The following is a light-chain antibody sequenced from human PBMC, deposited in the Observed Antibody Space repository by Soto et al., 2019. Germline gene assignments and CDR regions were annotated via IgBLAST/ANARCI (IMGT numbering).Light chain of an antibody. Sequence: DIQMTQSPSSLSASVGDRVTITCLASQDISIYLNWYQQKLGKAPKLLIYDTSTLGAGVPARFSGSGSGTVFTLTINSLQPEDLATYYCQQHDSLPWTFGQVTRVEVK. V-gene: IGKV1-33*01. J-gene: IGKJ1*01. CDR2: DTS. CDR1: QDISIY. CDR3: QQHDSLPWT.